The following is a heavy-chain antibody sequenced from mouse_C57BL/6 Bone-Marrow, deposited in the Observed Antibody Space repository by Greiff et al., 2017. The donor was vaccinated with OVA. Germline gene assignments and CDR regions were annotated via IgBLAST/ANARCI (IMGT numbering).Heavy chain of an antibody. Sequence: VQLQQPGAELVKPGASVKLSCKASGYTFTSYWMKWVTQRPGQGLEWIGEIDPSDSYTNYNQKFKGKATLTVETSSRTAYMQLSSLTSEDSAVYYCASGTGRFAYWGQGTLVTVSA. J-gene: IGHJ3*01. CDR1: GYTFTSYW. CDR2: IDPSDSYT. CDR3: ASGTGRFAY. D-gene: IGHD4-1*01. V-gene: IGHV1-50*01.